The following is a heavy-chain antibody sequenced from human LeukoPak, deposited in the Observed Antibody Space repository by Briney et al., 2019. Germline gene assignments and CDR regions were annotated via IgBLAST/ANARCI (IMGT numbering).Heavy chain of an antibody. D-gene: IGHD3-10*01. CDR1: GGPFSSYA. CDR2: INTNTGNP. CDR3: ARDYYGSGSPVLQFDP. J-gene: IGHJ5*02. V-gene: IGHV7-4-1*02. Sequence: EASVKVSCKASGGPFSSYAISWVRQAPGQGLEWMGWINTNTGNPTYAQGFTGRFVFSLDTSVSTAYLQISSLKAEDTAVYYCARDYYGSGSPVLQFDPWGQGTLVTVSS.